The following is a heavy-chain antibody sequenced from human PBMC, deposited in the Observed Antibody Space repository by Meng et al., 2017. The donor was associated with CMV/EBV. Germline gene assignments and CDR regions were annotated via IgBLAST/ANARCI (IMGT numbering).Heavy chain of an antibody. D-gene: IGHD3-22*01. CDR3: AADPMIVVVITTVRVFDY. CDR2: IVVGSGNT. J-gene: IGHJ4*02. V-gene: IGHV1-58*01. Sequence: SVKVSCKASGFTFTSSAVQWVRQARGQRLEWIGWIVVGSGNTNYAQKFQERVTITRDMSTSTAYMVLSSLRSEDTAVYYCAADPMIVVVITTVRVFDYWGQGTLVTVSS. CDR1: GFTFTSSA.